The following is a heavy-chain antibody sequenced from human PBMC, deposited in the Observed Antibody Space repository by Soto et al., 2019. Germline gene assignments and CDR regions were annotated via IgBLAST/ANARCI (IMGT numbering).Heavy chain of an antibody. V-gene: IGHV1-69*01. J-gene: IGHJ5*02. CDR1: GGTFSSYA. D-gene: IGHD3-10*01. CDR3: ARDGGSGSYYNGDWFDP. CDR2: IIPIFGTA. Sequence: QVQLVQSGAEVKKPGSSVKVSCKASGGTFSSYAISWVRQAPGQGLEWIGGIIPIFGTANYAQKFQGRVTITADESTSTAYMELSSLRSEDTAVYYCARDGGSGSYYNGDWFDPWGQGTLVTVSS.